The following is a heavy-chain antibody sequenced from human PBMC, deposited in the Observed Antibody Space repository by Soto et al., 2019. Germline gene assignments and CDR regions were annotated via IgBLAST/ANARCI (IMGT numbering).Heavy chain of an antibody. D-gene: IGHD5-12*01. CDR3: ARVGVEEIVATFDYYMDV. Sequence: QVQLVQSGAEVKKPGASVKVSCKASGYTFTSYDINWVRQATGQGLEWMGWMNPNSGNTGYAQKFQGRVTMTRNTSISTAYMELSILRSEDTAVYYWARVGVEEIVATFDYYMDVWGKGTTVTVSS. CDR2: MNPNSGNT. CDR1: GYTFTSYD. J-gene: IGHJ6*03. V-gene: IGHV1-8*01.